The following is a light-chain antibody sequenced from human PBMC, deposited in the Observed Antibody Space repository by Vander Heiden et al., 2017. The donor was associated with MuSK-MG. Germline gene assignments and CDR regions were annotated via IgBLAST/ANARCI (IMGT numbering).Light chain of an antibody. CDR3: QQRDVWPLT. V-gene: IGKV3-11*01. J-gene: IGKJ4*01. CDR1: QSVHNH. Sequence: EVVLTQSPATLSLSPGERAALSCRASQSVHNHLSWYQQKPGQAPTLLIFDASTRATGIPARFSGSRSGTDFTLTISTLEPEESAIYYCQQRDVWPLTFGGGTRLEIK. CDR2: DAS.